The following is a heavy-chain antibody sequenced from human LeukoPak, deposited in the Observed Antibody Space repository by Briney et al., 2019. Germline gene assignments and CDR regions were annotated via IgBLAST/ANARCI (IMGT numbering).Heavy chain of an antibody. CDR1: GFTFSSYG. CDR2: ISYDGSNK. D-gene: IGHD5-12*01. CDR3: ANARDIVATPFDY. V-gene: IGHV3-30*18. Sequence: TGGSLRLSCAASGFTFSSYGMHWVRQAPGKGPEWVAVISYDGSNKYYADSVKGRFTISRDNSKNTLYLQMNSLRAEDTAVYYCANARDIVATPFDYWGQGTLVTVSS. J-gene: IGHJ4*02.